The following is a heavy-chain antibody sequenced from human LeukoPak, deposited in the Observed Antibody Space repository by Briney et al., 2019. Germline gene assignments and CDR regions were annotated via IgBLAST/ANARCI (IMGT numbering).Heavy chain of an antibody. CDR2: IKQDGSEK. CDR3: ARDGVLLWFGGGVDAFDI. J-gene: IGHJ3*02. Sequence: GGSLRLSCAASGFTFSSYWMSWVRQAPGKGLEWVANIKQDGSEKYYVDSVKGRFTISRDSAKNSLYLQMNSLRAEDTAVYYCARDGVLLWFGGGVDAFDIWGQGTMVTVSS. D-gene: IGHD3-10*01. V-gene: IGHV3-7*01. CDR1: GFTFSSYW.